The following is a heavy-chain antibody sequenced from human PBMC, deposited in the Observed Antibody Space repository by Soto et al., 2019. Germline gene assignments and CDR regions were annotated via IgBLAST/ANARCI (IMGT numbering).Heavy chain of an antibody. D-gene: IGHD3-22*01. V-gene: IGHV3-11*06. CDR2: ISSSSSYT. CDR1: GFTFSDYY. J-gene: IGHJ4*02. CDR3: ARDVLATYYYDSSGYYPFDY. Sequence: QVQLVESGGGLVKPGGSLRLSCAASGFTFSDYYMSWIRQAPGKGLEWVSYISSSSSYTNYADSVKGRFTISRDNAKNSLYLQMNSLRADDTAVYYCARDVLATYYYDSSGYYPFDYWGQGTLVTVSS.